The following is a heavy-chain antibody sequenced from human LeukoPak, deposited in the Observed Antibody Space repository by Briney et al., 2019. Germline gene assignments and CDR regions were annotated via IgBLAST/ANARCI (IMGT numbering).Heavy chain of an antibody. V-gene: IGHV3-48*03. J-gene: IGHJ4*02. CDR1: GFTFSSYE. Sequence: GGSLRLSCAASGFTFSSYEMNWVRQAPGEGLEWVSYISSSGSTIYYADSVKGRFTISRDNAKNSLYLQMNSLRAEDTAVYYCARGDGYNVDYWGQGTLVTVSS. CDR2: ISSSGSTI. D-gene: IGHD5-24*01. CDR3: ARGDGYNVDY.